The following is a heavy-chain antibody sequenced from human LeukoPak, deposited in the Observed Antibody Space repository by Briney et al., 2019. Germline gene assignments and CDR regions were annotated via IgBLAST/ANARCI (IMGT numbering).Heavy chain of an antibody. CDR2: IEQDGSEK. Sequence: GGSLRLSCAASGFTFSSYWMSWVRQAPGKGLEWVANIEQDGSEKYYVDSVKGRFTISRDNAKNSLYLQMNSLRAEDTAVYYCARELDYYGSGSNPFDPWGQGTLVTVSS. J-gene: IGHJ5*02. CDR3: ARELDYYGSGSNPFDP. CDR1: GFTFSSYW. D-gene: IGHD3-10*01. V-gene: IGHV3-7*03.